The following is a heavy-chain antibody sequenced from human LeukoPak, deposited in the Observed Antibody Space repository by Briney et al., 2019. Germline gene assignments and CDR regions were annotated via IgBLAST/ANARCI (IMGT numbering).Heavy chain of an antibody. V-gene: IGHV1-2*06. CDR3: ARGSAHQLPYFDY. D-gene: IGHD2-2*01. Sequence: ASVKVSCKASGYTFTGYYMHWVRQAPGQGLEWMGRINPNSGGTNYAQKFQGRVTMTRDTSISTAYMELSSLRSEDTAVYYCARGSAHQLPYFDYWGQGTLVTVSS. CDR1: GYTFTGYY. CDR2: INPNSGGT. J-gene: IGHJ4*02.